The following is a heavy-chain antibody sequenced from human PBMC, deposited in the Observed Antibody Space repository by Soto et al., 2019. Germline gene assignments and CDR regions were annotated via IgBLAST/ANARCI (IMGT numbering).Heavy chain of an antibody. Sequence: SQTLSLTCAISGDSVSSNSAAWNWIRQSPSRDLEWLGRTYYRSKWYNDYAVSVKSRITINPDTSKNQFSLQLNSVTPEDTAVYYCAREALAVYYYYYGMDVWGQGTTVTVSS. D-gene: IGHD2-15*01. CDR2: TYYRSKWYN. J-gene: IGHJ6*02. CDR3: AREALAVYYYYYGMDV. V-gene: IGHV6-1*01. CDR1: GDSVSSNSAA.